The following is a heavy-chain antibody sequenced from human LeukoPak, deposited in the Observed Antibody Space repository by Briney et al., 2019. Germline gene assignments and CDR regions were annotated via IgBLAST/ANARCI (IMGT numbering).Heavy chain of an antibody. CDR1: GGSISSSGYY. Sequence: MASETLSLTCTVSGGSISSSGYYWGWIRQPPGKGLEWIGSIYYSGSTYYNPSLKSRVTISVDTSKNQFSLKLTSVTAADTAVYYCARDANPAFDYWGQGTLVTVSS. CDR2: IYYSGST. CDR3: ARDANPAFDY. V-gene: IGHV4-39*07. J-gene: IGHJ4*02. D-gene: IGHD2-15*01.